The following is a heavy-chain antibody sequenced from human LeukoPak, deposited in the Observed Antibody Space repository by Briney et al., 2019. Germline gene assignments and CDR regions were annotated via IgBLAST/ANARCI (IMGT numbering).Heavy chain of an antibody. Sequence: SETLSLTCTVSGGSISSYYWSWIRQPPGKGLEWIGYIYYSGSTNYNPSLKSRVTISVDTSKNQFSLKLSSVTAADTAVYYCARHYYGSGNWFDPWGQGTLVTVSS. CDR3: ARHYYGSGNWFDP. D-gene: IGHD3-10*01. CDR2: IYYSGST. V-gene: IGHV4-59*08. CDR1: GGSISSYY. J-gene: IGHJ5*02.